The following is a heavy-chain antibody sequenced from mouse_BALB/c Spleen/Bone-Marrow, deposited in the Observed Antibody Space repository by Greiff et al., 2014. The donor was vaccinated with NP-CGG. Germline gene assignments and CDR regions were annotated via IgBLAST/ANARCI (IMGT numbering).Heavy chain of an antibody. J-gene: IGHJ2*01. Sequence: EVQLQQSGPELVKPGASMKISCKASGYSFTGYYMHWMKQSHGKNLEWIGLINPFNGGTDYNQKFKGKATLTVDKSSGTAYMELLSLTSEDSAVYYYARRGFHYGYDGCYFDYWGQGTTLTVSS. CDR3: ARRGFHYGYDGCYFDY. D-gene: IGHD2-2*01. CDR1: GYSFTGYY. CDR2: INPFNGGT. V-gene: IGHV1-31*01.